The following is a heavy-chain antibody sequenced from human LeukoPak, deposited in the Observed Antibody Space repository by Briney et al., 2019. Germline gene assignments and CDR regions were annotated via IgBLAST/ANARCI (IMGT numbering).Heavy chain of an antibody. V-gene: IGHV4-59*01. CDR2: IYYSGST. J-gene: IGHJ6*02. Sequence: SETLSLTCTVSGGSISSYYWSWIRQPPGKGLEWIGYIYYSGSTNYNPSLKSRVTISVDPSKNQFSLKLSSVTAADTAVYYCARDGYSGNYYYYYGMDVWGQGTTVTVSS. D-gene: IGHD5-18*01. CDR1: GGSISSYY. CDR3: ARDGYSGNYYYYYGMDV.